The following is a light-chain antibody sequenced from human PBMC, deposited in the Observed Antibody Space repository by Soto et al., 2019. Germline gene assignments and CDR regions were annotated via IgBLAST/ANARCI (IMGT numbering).Light chain of an antibody. CDR1: QSVGTS. CDR2: DAT. J-gene: IGKJ4*01. Sequence: DIVLTQSPAILSLSPGDRASLSCRASQSVGTSLAWYKQQPGQPPRLLIHDATYRASGVPDRFRGSGSGTAFSLSIDTLESEDFAIYYCQHRYNWPLTFGAGTKVEIK. V-gene: IGKV3-11*01. CDR3: QHRYNWPLT.